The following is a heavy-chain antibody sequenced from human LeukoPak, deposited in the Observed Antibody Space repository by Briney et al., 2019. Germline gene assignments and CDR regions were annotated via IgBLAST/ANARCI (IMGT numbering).Heavy chain of an antibody. Sequence: GGSLRLSCAASGFTFSSYSMNWVRQAPGKGLEYVSAINQDGGTTYYANSVKGRFTISRDNSENTLYLQMGSLRTEDMAVYYCARRYCSGPNCYAFDYWGQGTLVTVSS. CDR1: GFTFSSYS. D-gene: IGHD2-15*01. V-gene: IGHV3-64*01. CDR3: ARRYCSGPNCYAFDY. J-gene: IGHJ4*02. CDR2: INQDGGTT.